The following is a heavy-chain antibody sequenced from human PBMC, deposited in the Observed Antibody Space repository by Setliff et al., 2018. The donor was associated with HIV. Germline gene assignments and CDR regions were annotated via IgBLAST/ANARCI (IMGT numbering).Heavy chain of an antibody. J-gene: IGHJ6*01. Sequence: SETLSLTCNVSGVSISNYYWSWIRQPPGKGLEYIGYIYSNGGTNYNPSLKSRVTISVDTSKNQFSLKLTSVTAADTAVYFCARDRAVADDYAMDVWGQGTTVTVSS. CDR3: ARDRAVADDYAMDV. CDR1: GVSISNYY. CDR2: IYSNGGT. V-gene: IGHV4-59*01. D-gene: IGHD6-19*01.